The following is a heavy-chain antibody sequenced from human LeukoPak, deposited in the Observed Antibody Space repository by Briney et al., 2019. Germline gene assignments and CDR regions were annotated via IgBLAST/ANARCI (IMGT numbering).Heavy chain of an antibody. D-gene: IGHD3-9*01. V-gene: IGHV3-15*01. CDR3: TTATASDILTGYYGGYYFDY. J-gene: IGHJ4*02. CDR2: IKSKTDGGTT. Sequence: GGSLRLSCAASGFTFSNAWMSWVRQAPGKGLEWVGRIKSKTDGGTTDYAAPVKGRFTISRDDSKNTLYLQMNSLKTEDTAVYYCTTATASDILTGYYGGYYFDYWGQGTLATVSS. CDR1: GFTFSNAW.